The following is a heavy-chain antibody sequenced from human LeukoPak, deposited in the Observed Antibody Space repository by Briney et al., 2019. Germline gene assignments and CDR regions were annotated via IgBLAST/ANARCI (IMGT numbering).Heavy chain of an antibody. J-gene: IGHJ4*02. CDR2: ISSSSSYI. V-gene: IGHV3-21*01. D-gene: IGHD1-26*01. CDR3: ARDNIVGAGGYYSDY. CDR1: GFTFSSYS. Sequence: GGSLRLSCAAPGFTFSSYSMNWVRQAPGKGLEWVSSISSSSSYIYYADSVKGRFTISRDNAKNSLYLQMNSLRAEDTAVYYCARDNIVGAGGYYSDYWGQGTLVTVSS.